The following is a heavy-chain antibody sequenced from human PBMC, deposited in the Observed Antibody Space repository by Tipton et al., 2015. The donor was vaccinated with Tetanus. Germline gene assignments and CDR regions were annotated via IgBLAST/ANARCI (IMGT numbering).Heavy chain of an antibody. CDR3: ARVVDGYNPYYFDY. D-gene: IGHD5-24*01. Sequence: QSGPEVKKPGASVKVSCKASGYTFTSYDINWVRQATGQGLEWMGWMNPNSGNTGYAQKFQGRVTMTRNTSISTAYMELSSLRSEDTAVYYCARVVDGYNPYYFDYWGQGTLVTVSS. J-gene: IGHJ4*02. CDR2: MNPNSGNT. V-gene: IGHV1-8*01. CDR1: GYTFTSYD.